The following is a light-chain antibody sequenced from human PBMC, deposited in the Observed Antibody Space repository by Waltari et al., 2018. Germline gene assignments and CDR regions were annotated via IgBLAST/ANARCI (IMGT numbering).Light chain of an antibody. V-gene: IGKV3-15*01. J-gene: IGKJ1*01. CDR1: QSVRSN. Sequence: ELVMTQSPATLSVSPGEGATLSCRASQSVRSNLAWYQQKPGQAPRLLIHGASTRATGIPARLNGGGSGTEFTLTISSLQSEDFATYYCQQYNNWPGTFGQGTKVEIK. CDR3: QQYNNWPGT. CDR2: GAS.